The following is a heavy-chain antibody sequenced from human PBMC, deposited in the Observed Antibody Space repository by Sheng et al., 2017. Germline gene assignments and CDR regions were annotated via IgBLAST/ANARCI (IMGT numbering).Heavy chain of an antibody. V-gene: IGHV1-2*02. J-gene: IGHJ4*02. CDR2: INPNTGVT. CDR3: ARDREATLGGATKALDFDY. D-gene: IGHD1-26*01. Sequence: QVQLVQSGAEVKRPGASVKVSCKASGYTFSYFYLHWVRQAPGQGLQWMGWINPNTGVTNYAQNFQGRVTMTRDTSISTAYMELSRLISDDTAVYYCARDREATLGGATKALDFDYWGQGTPVAVSS. CDR1: GYTFSYFY.